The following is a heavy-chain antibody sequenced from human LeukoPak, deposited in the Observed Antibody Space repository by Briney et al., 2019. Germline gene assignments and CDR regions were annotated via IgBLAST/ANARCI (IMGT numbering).Heavy chain of an antibody. D-gene: IGHD3-10*01. CDR2: IYYSGST. Sequence: SETLSLTCTVSGGSISSGDYYWSWIRQPPGKGLEWIGYIYYSGSTYYNPSLKSRVTISVDTSKNQFSLKLSSVTAADTAVYYCARQYGSGSYYNWFDPWGHGTLVTVSS. V-gene: IGHV4-30-4*01. CDR1: GGSISSGDYY. J-gene: IGHJ5*02. CDR3: ARQYGSGSYYNWFDP.